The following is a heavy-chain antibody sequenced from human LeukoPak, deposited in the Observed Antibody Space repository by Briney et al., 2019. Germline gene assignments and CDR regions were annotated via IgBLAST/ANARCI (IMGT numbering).Heavy chain of an antibody. CDR3: ARTGIAARPTVWFDP. CDR1: GFTFSSYW. CDR2: INSDGSRT. Sequence: GGSLRLSCAASGFTFSSYWMHWVRQAPGKGLVWVSHINSDGSRTNYADSVKGRFTISRDNAKNTLYLQMNSLRAEDTAVYYCARTGIAARPTVWFDPWGQGTLVTVSS. J-gene: IGHJ5*02. V-gene: IGHV3-74*01. D-gene: IGHD6-6*01.